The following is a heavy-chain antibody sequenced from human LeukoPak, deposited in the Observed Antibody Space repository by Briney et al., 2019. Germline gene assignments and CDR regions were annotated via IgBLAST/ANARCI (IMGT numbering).Heavy chain of an antibody. V-gene: IGHV1-8*01. CDR2: MNPKSGNT. Sequence: NXSCXXXGYTXXXYDINWVRQAAGQGLEWMGWMNPKSGNTGYAQKFQGRVTMTRNTSISTAYMELSSLRSEDTAVYYCARGPNGFDWGQGTLVTVSS. J-gene: IGHJ4*02. CDR1: GYTXXXYD. CDR3: ARGPNGFD. D-gene: IGHD2-8*01.